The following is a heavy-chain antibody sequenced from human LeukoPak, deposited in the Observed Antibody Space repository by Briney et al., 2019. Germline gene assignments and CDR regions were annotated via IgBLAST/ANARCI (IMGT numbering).Heavy chain of an antibody. CDR1: GGSISSYY. J-gene: IGHJ4*02. D-gene: IGHD6-13*01. Sequence: SETLSLTCTVSGGSISSYYWSWIRQPPGKGLEWIGYVFYPGSTNYNPSLKSRVTMSLDTSRDQFSLRLTSVTAADTAIYYCASRPAGSTWYGVFDYWSQGTLVTVSS. CDR2: VFYPGST. V-gene: IGHV4-59*01. CDR3: ASRPAGSTWYGVFDY.